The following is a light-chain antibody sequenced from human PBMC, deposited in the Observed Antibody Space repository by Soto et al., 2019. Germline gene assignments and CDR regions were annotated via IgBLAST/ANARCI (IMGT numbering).Light chain of an antibody. CDR2: AAS. J-gene: IGKJ1*01. V-gene: IGKV1-6*01. CDR3: LQDYNSPWT. Sequence: AIQMTQSPSSLSASVGDRVTITCRASQGIRNYLGWYQQKPGKAPKLLIYAASSLQSGVPSRFSGSGSGTDFTLTISSLQPEDFGTYYCLQDYNSPWTFGPGTKVDIK. CDR1: QGIRNY.